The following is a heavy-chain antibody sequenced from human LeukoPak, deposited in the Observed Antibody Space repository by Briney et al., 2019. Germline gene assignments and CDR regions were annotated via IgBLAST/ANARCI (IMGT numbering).Heavy chain of an antibody. V-gene: IGHV4-59*08. J-gene: IGHJ4*02. Sequence: SETLSLTCIVSGGSMSTNYWTWIRQPPGKGLEWIGYVYNTKNTNYNPSLKSRVTISVDTSENQFSLKLYSVTAADTAIYYCARRRASGFGELLDYWGQGTLVTVSS. D-gene: IGHD3-10*01. CDR3: ARRRASGFGELLDY. CDR1: GGSMSTNY. CDR2: VYNTKNT.